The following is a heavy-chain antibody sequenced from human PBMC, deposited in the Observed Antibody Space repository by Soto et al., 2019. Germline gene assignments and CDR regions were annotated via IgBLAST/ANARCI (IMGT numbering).Heavy chain of an antibody. CDR1: GGTFSSYA. V-gene: IGHV1-69*01. Sequence: AASVNVSCKTAGGTFSSYAISWGRQAPGQGLEWMGGIIPIFGTANYAQKFQGRVTITADESTSTAYMELSSLRSEDTAVYYCARDQNFHGDYSDYWGQGTLVTVSS. J-gene: IGHJ4*02. D-gene: IGHD4-17*01. CDR2: IIPIFGTA. CDR3: ARDQNFHGDYSDY.